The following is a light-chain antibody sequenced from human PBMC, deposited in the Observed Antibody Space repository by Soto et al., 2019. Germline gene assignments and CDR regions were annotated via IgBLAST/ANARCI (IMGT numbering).Light chain of an antibody. CDR1: QSISSNY. CDR3: QQYGSSPLT. Sequence: EIVLTQSPGTLSLSPGERAILSCRATQSISSNYLAWYQQKPGQAPRLLIYGASSRATGIPHRCSGGASGTDFTLSISRLAPEDFAVYYWQQYGSSPLTFGGGTKVEI. CDR2: GAS. V-gene: IGKV3-20*01. J-gene: IGKJ4*01.